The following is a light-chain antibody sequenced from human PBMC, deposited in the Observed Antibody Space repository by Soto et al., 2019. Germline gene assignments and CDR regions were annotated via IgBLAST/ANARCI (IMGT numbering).Light chain of an antibody. Sequence: QSALTQPASVSGSPGQSITISCTGTSSDVGGYNYVSWYQQHPGKAPKLMIYDVSNRPSGVSNRFSGSKSGNTASLTISGLEAEDEADDYGSSYTSSSTPAVVFGGGTELTVL. CDR2: DVS. CDR1: SSDVGGYNY. V-gene: IGLV2-14*01. CDR3: SSYTSSSTPAVV. J-gene: IGLJ2*01.